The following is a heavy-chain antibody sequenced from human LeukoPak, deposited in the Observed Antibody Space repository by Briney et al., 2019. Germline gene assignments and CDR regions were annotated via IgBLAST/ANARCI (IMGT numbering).Heavy chain of an antibody. Sequence: SETLSLTCTVSGGSISSYYWSWIRQPAGKGLEWIGRIYTSGSTDYNPSLKSRVPMSVDTSKNHFSLRLSSLTAADTAMYYCARENSGDYRFDYWGQGTLVTVSS. CDR3: ARENSGDYRFDY. J-gene: IGHJ4*02. CDR1: GGSISSYY. D-gene: IGHD1-26*01. V-gene: IGHV4-4*07. CDR2: IYTSGST.